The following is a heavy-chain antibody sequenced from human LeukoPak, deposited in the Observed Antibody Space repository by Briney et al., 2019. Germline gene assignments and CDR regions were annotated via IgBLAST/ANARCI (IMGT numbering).Heavy chain of an antibody. CDR2: IKSKTDGGTT. CDR1: GFTFSSGW. D-gene: IGHD6-6*01. J-gene: IGHJ4*02. CDR3: TTDRSIAIRPLFDY. Sequence: GGYLRLSGAASGFTFSSGWMGWVRQAPGKGLEWIGRIKSKTDGGTTDYAAPVKGRFTVSRDDSKNTLYLQMNSLKTEDTAVYYCTTDRSIAIRPLFDYWGQGISVTVSS. V-gene: IGHV3-15*01.